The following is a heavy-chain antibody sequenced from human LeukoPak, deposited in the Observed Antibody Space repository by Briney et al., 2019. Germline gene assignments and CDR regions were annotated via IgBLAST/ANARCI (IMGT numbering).Heavy chain of an antibody. V-gene: IGHV3-21*01. CDR1: GFTFSSCT. CDR2: ISRSGSYI. J-gene: IGHJ4*02. D-gene: IGHD3-22*01. CDR3: ARDAGYYYDVYYFDY. Sequence: GSLRLSCAASGFTFSSCTMNWVRQAPGKGLEWVSSISRSGSYIYYADSVKGRFTISRDNAKNSLYLQMNSLRAEDTAAYYCARDAGYYYDVYYFDYWGQGTQVTVSS.